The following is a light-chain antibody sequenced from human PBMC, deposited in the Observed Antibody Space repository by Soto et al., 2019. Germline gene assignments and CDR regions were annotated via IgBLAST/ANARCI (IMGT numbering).Light chain of an antibody. CDR3: QQANSFPLT. J-gene: IGKJ4*01. CDR1: QGISSL. CDR2: TAS. V-gene: IGKV1-12*01. Sequence: DIQMTQSPSSVSASVGDRVTITCRSIQGISSLLAWYQQKPVKAPKLLTNTASTLQSGVPSRFSGSGSGTDFTLTISSLQPEDFATYYCQQANSFPLTFGGGTKVEIK.